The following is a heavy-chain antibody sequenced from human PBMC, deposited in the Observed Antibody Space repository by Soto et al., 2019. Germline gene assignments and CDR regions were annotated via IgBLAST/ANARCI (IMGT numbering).Heavy chain of an antibody. V-gene: IGHV3-74*01. D-gene: IGHD6-6*01. Sequence: EVQLVESGGGLVQPGGSLRLSCAASGFTFSSYWMHRVRQAPGKGLVWVSRINSDGSSTSYADSVKGRFTISRDNAKNTLYLQMNSLRAEDTAVYYCARERRTARPIGWFDPWGQGTLVTVSS. J-gene: IGHJ5*02. CDR2: INSDGSST. CDR1: GFTFSSYW. CDR3: ARERRTARPIGWFDP.